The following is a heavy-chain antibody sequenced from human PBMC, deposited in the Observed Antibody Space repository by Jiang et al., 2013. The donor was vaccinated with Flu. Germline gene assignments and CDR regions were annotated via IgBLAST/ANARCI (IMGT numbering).Heavy chain of an antibody. Sequence: QTLSLTCAISGDSVSSNSAAWNWIRQSPSRGLEWLGRTYYRSKWYNDYAVSVKSRITINPDTSKNQFSLQLNSVTPEDTAVYYCARDYDSSGYLPVPFDYWGQGTLVTVSS. J-gene: IGHJ4*02. D-gene: IGHD3-22*01. CDR3: ARDYDSSGYLPVPFDY. CDR1: GDSVSSNSAA. CDR2: TYYRSKWYN. V-gene: IGHV6-1*01.